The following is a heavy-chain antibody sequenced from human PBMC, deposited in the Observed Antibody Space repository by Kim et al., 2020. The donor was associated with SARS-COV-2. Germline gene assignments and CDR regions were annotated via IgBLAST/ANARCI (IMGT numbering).Heavy chain of an antibody. J-gene: IGHJ4*02. Sequence: KYYAVSVHGRFNIARDKSKTTRYLQMNSLRAEDTAVYYCAKDRYGGGVDYWGQGTLVTVSS. V-gene: IGHV3-30*02. CDR2: K. D-gene: IGHD2-21*01. CDR3: AKDRYGGGVDY.